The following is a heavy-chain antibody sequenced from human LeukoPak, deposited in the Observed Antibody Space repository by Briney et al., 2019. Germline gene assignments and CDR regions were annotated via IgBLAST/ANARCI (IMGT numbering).Heavy chain of an antibody. V-gene: IGHV4-34*01. J-gene: IGHJ6*02. CDR2: INHRGST. CDR3: ARGPRIAAHYYGMDV. D-gene: IGHD6-13*01. CDR1: VGSFSGYY. Sequence: SETLSLTCAVYVGSFSGYYWSWIRQPPGKGGEWIGEINHRGSTNYNPSLKRRVTISVDTSKNQFSLKLSSVTAADTAVYYCARGPRIAAHYYGMDVWGQGTTVTVSS.